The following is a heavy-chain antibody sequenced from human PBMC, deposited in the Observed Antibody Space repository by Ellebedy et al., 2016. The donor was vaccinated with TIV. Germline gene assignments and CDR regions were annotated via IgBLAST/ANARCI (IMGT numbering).Heavy chain of an antibody. J-gene: IGHJ4*02. Sequence: SETLSLTCTVSGFSISSGYHWGWVRPAPGKGLAWIGSVYHSGITYYNPSLKSRVTLSVDTSMNQFSLKVTSVTAADTGVYFCAGDYGDTRNYFDFWGQGSLVTVSS. D-gene: IGHD4-17*01. CDR3: AGDYGDTRNYFDF. V-gene: IGHV4-38-2*02. CDR2: VYHSGIT. CDR1: GFSISSGYH.